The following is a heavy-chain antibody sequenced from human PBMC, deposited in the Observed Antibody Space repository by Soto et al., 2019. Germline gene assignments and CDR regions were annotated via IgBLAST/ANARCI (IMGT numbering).Heavy chain of an antibody. V-gene: IGHV3-7*04. CDR1: GFIFSKFW. Sequence: GGSLRLSCTASGFIFSKFWMNWVRQAPGKGLEWLGNINEDGSATTFVDSVKGRFTTSRDNAERSLYLHMNSLRAEDTAVYYCARGTSPPGFDYLGQGALVTVSS. D-gene: IGHD2-8*02. CDR2: INEDGSAT. CDR3: ARGTSPPGFDY. J-gene: IGHJ4*02.